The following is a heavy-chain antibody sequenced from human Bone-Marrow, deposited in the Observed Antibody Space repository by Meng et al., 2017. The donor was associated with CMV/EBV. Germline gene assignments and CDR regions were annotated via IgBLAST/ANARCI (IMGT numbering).Heavy chain of an antibody. CDR3: ARGAYQFDP. J-gene: IGHJ5*02. CDR1: GGSVSSGSYY. Sequence: SETLSLTCTVSGGSVSSGSYYWGWIRQPPGKGLEWIGSLYYSGNTYYNPSLKSRVTISVDTSKNQFSLKLSSVTAADTAVYYCARGAYQFDPWGQGSLVPVSS. V-gene: IGHV4-39*07. CDR2: LYYSGNT. D-gene: IGHD2-2*01.